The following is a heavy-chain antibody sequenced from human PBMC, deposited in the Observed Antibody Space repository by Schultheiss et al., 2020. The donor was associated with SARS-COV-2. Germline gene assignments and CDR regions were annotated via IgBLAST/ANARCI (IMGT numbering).Heavy chain of an antibody. J-gene: IGHJ4*02. V-gene: IGHV3-30*04. D-gene: IGHD3-22*01. CDR2: ISYDGSNK. Sequence: GGSLRLSCAASGFTFSSYAMHWVRQAPGKGLEWVAVISYDGSNKYYADSVKGRFTISRDNSKNTLYLQMNSLRAEDTAVYYCARDGGNTYYYDSSGYYKGSYFDYWGQGTLVTVSS. CDR1: GFTFSSYA. CDR3: ARDGGNTYYYDSSGYYKGSYFDY.